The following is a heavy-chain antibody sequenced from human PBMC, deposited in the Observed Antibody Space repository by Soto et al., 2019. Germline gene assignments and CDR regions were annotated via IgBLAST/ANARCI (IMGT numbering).Heavy chain of an antibody. CDR1: GYTFTSYY. CDR3: ARGCDILAGYHNWFDP. J-gene: IGHJ5*02. V-gene: IGHV1-46*01. CDR2: INPSGGST. D-gene: IGHD3-9*01. Sequence: GASVKVSCKASGYTFTSYYMHWVRQAPGQGLEWMGIINPSGGSTSYAQKFQGRVTMTRDTSTSTVYMELSSLRSEDTAVYYCARGCDILAGYHNWFDPWGQGTSVPGSA.